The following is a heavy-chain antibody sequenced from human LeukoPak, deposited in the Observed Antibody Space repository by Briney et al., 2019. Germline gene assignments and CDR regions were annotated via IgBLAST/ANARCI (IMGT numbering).Heavy chain of an antibody. V-gene: IGHV1-69*04. CDR3: ARARCTNGVCHPLDY. CDR1: GYTFTSYY. D-gene: IGHD2-8*01. J-gene: IGHJ4*02. CDR2: IIPILGIA. Sequence: GASVKVSYKASGYTFTSYYMHWVRQAPGQGLEWMGRIIPILGIANYAQKFQGRVTITADKSTSTAYMELSSLRSEDTAVYYCARARCTNGVCHPLDYWGQGTLVTVSS.